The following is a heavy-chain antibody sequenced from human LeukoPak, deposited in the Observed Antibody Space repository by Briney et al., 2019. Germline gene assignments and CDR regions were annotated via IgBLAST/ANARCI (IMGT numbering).Heavy chain of an antibody. CDR2: ISCSGCST. CDR3: AKDPKLWLPNAYYYDSSGYSD. J-gene: IGHJ4*02. CDR1: GFNFCSYG. D-gene: IGHD3-22*01. Sequence: GSLEPSCAASGFNFCSYGISLVRQASGKGVEWVPAISCSGCSTYYADSVKGRFTISRDNSKNTLYLQMNSLRAEDTAVYYCAKDPKLWLPNAYYYDSSGYSDWGQGTLVTVSS. V-gene: IGHV3-23*01.